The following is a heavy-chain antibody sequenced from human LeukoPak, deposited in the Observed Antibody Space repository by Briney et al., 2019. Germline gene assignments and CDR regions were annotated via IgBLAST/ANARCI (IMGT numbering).Heavy chain of an antibody. Sequence: ASVRASCTPSGSTFTPYYMPWVRQAPGQRREWLGWINPNSSGKNYAQKFQGRVTRTRYTSISTAYMELSRLRSDDTAVYYCARDRPDYYHSSAYVRGLYSAFGYWGQGTLVTVSS. D-gene: IGHD3-22*01. CDR3: ARDRPDYYHSSAYVRGLYSAFGY. V-gene: IGHV1-2*02. CDR2: INPNSSGK. J-gene: IGHJ4*02. CDR1: GSTFTPYY.